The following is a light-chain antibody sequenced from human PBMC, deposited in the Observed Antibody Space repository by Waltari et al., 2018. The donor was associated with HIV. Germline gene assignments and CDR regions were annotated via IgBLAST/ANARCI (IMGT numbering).Light chain of an antibody. V-gene: IGLV2-14*03. CDR2: DVS. Sequence: QSALPQPASVSGSPGPSITTSCPGTSSDVGAYNFFSWYQQHPAKAPKPMIYDVSSRPSGVSDRFSGSKSGNTASLTISGLQAEDEADYYCGSYTSSSTLVFGGGTKLTVL. CDR1: SSDVGAYNF. CDR3: GSYTSSSTLV. J-gene: IGLJ3*02.